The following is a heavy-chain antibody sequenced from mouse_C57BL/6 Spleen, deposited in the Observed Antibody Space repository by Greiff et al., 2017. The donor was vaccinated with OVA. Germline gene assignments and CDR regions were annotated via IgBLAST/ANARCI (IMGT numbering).Heavy chain of an antibody. J-gene: IGHJ2*01. V-gene: IGHV1-59*01. Sequence: QVQLQQSGAELVRPGTSVKLSCKASGYTFTSYWMHWVKQRPGQGLEWIGVIDPSDSYTNYNQKFKGKATLTVDTSSSTAYMQLSSLTSEDSAVYYCARRGRGYWGQGTTLTVSS. CDR2: IDPSDSYT. CDR1: GYTFTSYW. CDR3: ARRGRGY.